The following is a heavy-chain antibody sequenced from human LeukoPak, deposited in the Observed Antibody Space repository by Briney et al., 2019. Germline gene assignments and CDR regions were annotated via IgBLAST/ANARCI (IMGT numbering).Heavy chain of an antibody. Sequence: ASVKVSCKASGGTFSRYAISWVRQAPGQGLEWMGRIIPIFGTANYAQKFQGRVTITTDESTSTAYMELSSLRSEDTAVYYCASYNGQWLAWDYWGQETLVTVPS. CDR2: IIPIFGTA. CDR3: ASYNGQWLAWDY. J-gene: IGHJ4*02. CDR1: GGTFSRYA. D-gene: IGHD6-19*01. V-gene: IGHV1-69*05.